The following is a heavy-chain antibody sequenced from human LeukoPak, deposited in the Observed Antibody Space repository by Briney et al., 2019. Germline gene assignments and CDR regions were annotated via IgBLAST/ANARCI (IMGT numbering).Heavy chain of an antibody. CDR3: ARVRPPGDY. CDR1: GLTFSSYA. Sequence: PGGSLRLSCVASGLTFSSYAMSWVRQAPGKGLEWVSAISGSGGSTYYADSVKGRFTISRDNSKNTLYLQMNSLRAEDTALYFCARVRPPGDYWGQGTLVTVSS. CDR2: ISGSGGST. V-gene: IGHV3-23*01. J-gene: IGHJ4*02.